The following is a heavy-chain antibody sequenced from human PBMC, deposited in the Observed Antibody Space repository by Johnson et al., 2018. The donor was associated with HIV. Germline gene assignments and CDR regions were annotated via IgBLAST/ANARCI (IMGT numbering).Heavy chain of an antibody. CDR2: ISYDGSNK. J-gene: IGHJ3*02. Sequence: QMQLVESGGGVVQPGRSLRLSCAASGFTFSSYGMHWVRQAPGKGLEWVAVISYDGSNKYYADSVKGRFTISRDNSKNTLYLQMNSLRAEDTAVYYCAKEGRYVEGAFDIWCQGTMCSVSS. CDR3: AKEGRYVEGAFDI. D-gene: IGHD5-12*01. CDR1: GFTFSSYG. V-gene: IGHV3-30*18.